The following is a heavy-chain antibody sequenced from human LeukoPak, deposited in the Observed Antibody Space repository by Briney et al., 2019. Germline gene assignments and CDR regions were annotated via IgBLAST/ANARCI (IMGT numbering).Heavy chain of an antibody. CDR1: GFTFGDYA. J-gene: IGHJ5*02. Sequence: GSLRLSCTASGFTFGDYAMSWVRQPPGKGLEWIGEINHSGSTNYNPSLKSRVTISVDTSKNQFSLKLSSVTAADTAVYYCARGRGFDPWGQGTLVTVSS. CDR2: INHSGST. CDR3: ARGRGFDP. V-gene: IGHV4-34*01.